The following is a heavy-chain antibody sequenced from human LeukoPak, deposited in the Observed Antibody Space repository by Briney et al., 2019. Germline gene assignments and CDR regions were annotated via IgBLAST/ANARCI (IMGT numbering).Heavy chain of an antibody. Sequence: PGGSLRLSCAASGFTFSSYGMSWVRQAPGKGLEWVSAISGSGGSTYYADSVKGRFTISRDNSKNTLYLQMNSLRAEDTAVYYCAARDGYSSSWPTFDYWGQGALVTVSS. J-gene: IGHJ4*02. CDR1: GFTFSSYG. CDR2: ISGSGGST. CDR3: AARDGYSSSWPTFDY. D-gene: IGHD6-13*01. V-gene: IGHV3-23*01.